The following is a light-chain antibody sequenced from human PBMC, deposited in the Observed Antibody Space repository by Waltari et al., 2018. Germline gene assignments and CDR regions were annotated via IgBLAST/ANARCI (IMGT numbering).Light chain of an antibody. Sequence: DIVMTPFPDSLAVSLGERAPISCKSSRNILYSIKNKNSLAWYQQKPGQPPRLLIYWATTRKSGVPDLFIGSGSGADFTLTIILLQAEDVAFYYCQHYDELPRTFGGGTKVEIK. CDR1: RNILYSIKNKNS. CDR3: QHYDELPRT. CDR2: WAT. V-gene: IGKV4-1*01. J-gene: IGKJ4*01.